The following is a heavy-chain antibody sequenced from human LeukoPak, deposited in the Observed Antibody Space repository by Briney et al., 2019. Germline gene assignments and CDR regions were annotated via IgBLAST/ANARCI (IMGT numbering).Heavy chain of an antibody. CDR2: INPNSGGA. D-gene: IGHD5-24*01. CDR3: ARGERDGYKIFDY. V-gene: IGHV1-2*02. J-gene: IGHJ4*02. Sequence: ASVKVSCKASGYTFTGYYMHWVRQAPGQGLEGMGWINPNSGGANYAQKFQGRVTMTRDTSISTAYMELSRLRSDDTAVYYCARGERDGYKIFDYWGQGTLVTVSS. CDR1: GYTFTGYY.